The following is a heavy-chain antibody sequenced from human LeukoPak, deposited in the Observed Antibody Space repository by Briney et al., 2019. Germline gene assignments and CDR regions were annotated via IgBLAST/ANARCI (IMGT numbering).Heavy chain of an antibody. J-gene: IGHJ6*03. CDR3: ARGTYSSSWYEYYYYYYMDV. CDR2: IYHSGST. CDR1: GYSISSGYY. V-gene: IGHV4-38-2*02. D-gene: IGHD6-13*01. Sequence: SETLSLTCTVSGYSISSGYYWGWIRQPPGKGLEWIGSIYHSGSTYYNPSLKSRVTISVDTSKNQFSLKLSSVTAADTAVYYCARGTYSSSWYEYYYYYYMDVWGKGTTVTVSS.